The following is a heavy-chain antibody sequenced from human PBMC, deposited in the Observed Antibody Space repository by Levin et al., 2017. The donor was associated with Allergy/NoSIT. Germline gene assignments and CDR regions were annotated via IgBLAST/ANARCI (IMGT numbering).Heavy chain of an antibody. CDR3: LRGNSGYGYFDY. J-gene: IGHJ4*02. D-gene: IGHD5-12*01. CDR2: VSSDGSAT. Sequence: GGSLRLSCVASGFMISGYWMHWVRQAPGKGLVWVARVSSDGSATYYADSVKGRFTISRDNAKNTLYLEMNSLRAEDWAVYYCLRGNSGYGYFDYWGRGTLVTVSS. V-gene: IGHV3-74*01. CDR1: GFMISGYW.